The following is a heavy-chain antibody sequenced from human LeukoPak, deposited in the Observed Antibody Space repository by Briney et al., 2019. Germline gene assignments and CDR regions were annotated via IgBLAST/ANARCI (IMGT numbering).Heavy chain of an antibody. J-gene: IGHJ4*02. CDR1: GFTFDDYA. CDR2: ISWNSGSI. Sequence: PGRSLRLSCAASGFTFDDYAMHWVRQAPGKGLEWVSGISWNSGSIGYADSVKGRFTISRDNAKNSLYLQMNSLRAEDMALYYCAKEANYYDSSGLDYWGQGTLVTVSS. D-gene: IGHD3-22*01. V-gene: IGHV3-9*03. CDR3: AKEANYYDSSGLDY.